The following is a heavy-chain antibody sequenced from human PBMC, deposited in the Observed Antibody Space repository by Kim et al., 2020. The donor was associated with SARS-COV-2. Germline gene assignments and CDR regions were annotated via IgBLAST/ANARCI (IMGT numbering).Heavy chain of an antibody. CDR3: ARVGYSGYDDFDY. V-gene: IGHV3-74*01. Sequence: GGSLRLSCAASGFTFSSYWMHWVRQAPGKGLVWVSRINSDGSSTSYADSVKGRFTISRDNAKNTLYLQMNSPRAEDTAVYYCARVGYSGYDDFDYWGQGTLVTVSS. CDR2: INSDGSST. D-gene: IGHD5-12*01. J-gene: IGHJ4*02. CDR1: GFTFSSYW.